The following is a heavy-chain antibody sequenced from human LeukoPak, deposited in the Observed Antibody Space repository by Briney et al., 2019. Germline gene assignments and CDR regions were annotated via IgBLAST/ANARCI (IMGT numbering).Heavy chain of an antibody. Sequence: ASVKVSSMASGYTFTIYYIHWVRQAPGQGLGWMGLINLSVGSTNYTQEFQGRGSMTRDTSTSTVYMELSRLRSEDTAVYYCARDPRLDCSGGSCYSPFDYWGQGTVVTVSS. J-gene: IGHJ4*02. D-gene: IGHD2-15*01. CDR2: INLSVGST. V-gene: IGHV1-46*01. CDR1: GYTFTIYY. CDR3: ARDPRLDCSGGSCYSPFDY.